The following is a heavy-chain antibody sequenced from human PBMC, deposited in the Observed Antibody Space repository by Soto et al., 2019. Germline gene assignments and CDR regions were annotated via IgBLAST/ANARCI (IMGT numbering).Heavy chain of an antibody. V-gene: IGHV3-21*01. CDR2: LSSGSFYI. D-gene: IGHD3-3*01. J-gene: IGHJ6*02. CDR1: GFPFDSYS. CDR3: AREANTIYAPHGLDV. Sequence: PGGSLRLSCAVSGFPFDSYSMSWVRQAPGQGLEWLASLSSGSFYIFHADSIRGRFTISRDDAKNLLFLQMNSLTIEDTATYYCAREANTIYAPHGLDVWGQGTAVTVYS.